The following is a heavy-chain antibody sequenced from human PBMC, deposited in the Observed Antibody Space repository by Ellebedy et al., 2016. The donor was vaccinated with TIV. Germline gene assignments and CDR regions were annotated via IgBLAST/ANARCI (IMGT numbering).Heavy chain of an antibody. CDR2: AYYIEGS. D-gene: IGHD1-14*01. J-gene: IGHJ6*02. CDR1: GHSVISTEYS. CDR3: ARHEPGTPMYYYYGMDV. V-gene: IGHV4-39*01. Sequence: MPGGSLRLSCSVSGHSVISTEYSWGWVRQPPGKGLEWIGTAYYIEGSHSNPSLRSRVTISVDTSKNQFSLKLSSVTAADTAVYYCARHEPGTPMYYYYGMDVWGQGTTVTVSS.